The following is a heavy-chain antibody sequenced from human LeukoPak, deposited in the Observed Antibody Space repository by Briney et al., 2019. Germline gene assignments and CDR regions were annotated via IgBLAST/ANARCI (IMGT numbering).Heavy chain of an antibody. CDR2: IIPIFGTA. Sequence: SVKVSCKASGGTFSSYAISWVRQAPGQGLEWMGGIIPIFGTANYAQKFQGRVTITTDESTSTAYMELSSLRSEDTAVYYCARGGLGITGTTNAYNWFDPWGQGTLVTVYS. V-gene: IGHV1-69*05. CDR3: ARGGLGITGTTNAYNWFDP. J-gene: IGHJ5*02. CDR1: GGTFSSYA. D-gene: IGHD1-7*01.